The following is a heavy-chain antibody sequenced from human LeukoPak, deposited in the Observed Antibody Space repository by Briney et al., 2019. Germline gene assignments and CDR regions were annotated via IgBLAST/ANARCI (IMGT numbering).Heavy chain of an antibody. J-gene: IGHJ4*02. CDR3: ASGPWELDY. Sequence: SETLSLTCRVSGGSIGTNDWAWIRQPAGKGLEWIGYVDNRWTTKYNPSLQSRVTISIDTSRTQLSLTLTSVTAADTAVYYCASGPWELDYWGQGTLVTVSS. V-gene: IGHV4-4*08. CDR1: GGSIGTND. D-gene: IGHD1-26*01. CDR2: VDNRWTT.